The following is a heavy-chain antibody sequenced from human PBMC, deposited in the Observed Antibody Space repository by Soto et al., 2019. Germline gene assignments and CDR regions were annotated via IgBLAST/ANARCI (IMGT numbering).Heavy chain of an antibody. D-gene: IGHD2-15*01. V-gene: IGHV1-18*01. J-gene: IGHJ2*01. Sequence: QVQVVQSGAEVKKPGASVKVACKASGYSFDTFGMSWVRQAPGQGLEWMGWISIEKGDTNSAQKFQDRVTMTTDTSTSTAYMELRSLTSDDTAVYYCARCDCSVGSCFTCWHFDLWGRGTLVTVSS. CDR2: ISIEKGDT. CDR3: ARCDCSVGSCFTCWHFDL. CDR1: GYSFDTFG.